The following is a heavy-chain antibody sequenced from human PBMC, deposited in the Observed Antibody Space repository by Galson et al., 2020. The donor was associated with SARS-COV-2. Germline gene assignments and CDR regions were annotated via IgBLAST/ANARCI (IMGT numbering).Heavy chain of an antibody. CDR3: ARNDYADYEDAYDI. J-gene: IGHJ3*02. V-gene: IGHV4-31*03. Sequence: ASETLSLTCTVSGGSISSGGYYWSWIRQHPGKGLEWIGYIYYSGSTYYNPSLESRLIISIDTSKNQFSLRLSSVTAADAAVYYCARNDYADYEDAYDIWGQGTMVTVSS. D-gene: IGHD4-17*01. CDR2: IYYSGST. CDR1: GGSISSGGYY.